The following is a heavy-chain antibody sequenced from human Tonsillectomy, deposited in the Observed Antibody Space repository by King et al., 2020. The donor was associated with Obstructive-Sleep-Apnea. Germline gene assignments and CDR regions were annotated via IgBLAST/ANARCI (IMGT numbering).Heavy chain of an antibody. CDR2: IFSNDEK. J-gene: IGHJ3*02. CDR3: ARIEWELLTAFDI. V-gene: IGHV2-26*01. CDR1: GFSLSNARMG. Sequence: TLKESGPVLVKPTETLTLTCTVSGFSLSNARMGVSWIRQPPGKALEWLSPIFSNDEKSSNTSLKSRLTIPKDTPKSQVVLTITHMDPVDTATYYCARIEWELLTAFDIWGQGTMVTVSS. D-gene: IGHD1-26*01.